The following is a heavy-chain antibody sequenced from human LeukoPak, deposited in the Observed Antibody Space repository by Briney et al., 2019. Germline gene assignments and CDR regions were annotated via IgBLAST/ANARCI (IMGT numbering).Heavy chain of an antibody. CDR1: GYTFTTYD. CDR2: MNPSSGKT. V-gene: IGHV1-8*03. D-gene: IGHD3-22*01. Sequence: GASVKVSCKASGYTFTTYDINWVRQATGQGLEWMGWMNPSSGKTGYAQKFQGRVTITRNTSISTAYMELSSLRSEDTAVYYCARENYDTSAYPVSNWFDPWGQGTLVTVSS. CDR3: ARENYDTSAYPVSNWFDP. J-gene: IGHJ5*02.